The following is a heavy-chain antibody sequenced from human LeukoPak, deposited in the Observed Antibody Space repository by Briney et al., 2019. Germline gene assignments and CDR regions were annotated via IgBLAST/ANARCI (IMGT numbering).Heavy chain of an antibody. V-gene: IGHV3-64D*09. CDR2: ISYNGGST. Sequence: GGSLRLSCGASGFTVNSNYMAWVRQAPGKALEYVSAISYNGGSTYYANSVKDRFTISRDNSKNTLYLQMSSLRPEDTAVFYCVRRTGNYFDYWGQGTLVTVSS. J-gene: IGHJ4*02. D-gene: IGHD3/OR15-3a*01. CDR3: VRRTGNYFDY. CDR1: GFTVNSNY.